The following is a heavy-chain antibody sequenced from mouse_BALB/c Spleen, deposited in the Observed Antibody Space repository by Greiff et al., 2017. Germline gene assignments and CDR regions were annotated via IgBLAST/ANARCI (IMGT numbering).Heavy chain of an antibody. J-gene: IGHJ3*01. CDR3: AGGEDGNPFAY. Sequence: KVEESGPGLVKPSQSLFLACSITGFPITSGYYWIWIRQSPGKPLEWMGYITHSGETFYNPSLQSPISITRETSKNQFFLQLNSVTTEDTAMYYCAGGEDGNPFAYWGQGTLVTVSA. V-gene: IGHV12-3*02. CDR1: GFPITSGYY. CDR2: ITHSGET. D-gene: IGHD2-1*01.